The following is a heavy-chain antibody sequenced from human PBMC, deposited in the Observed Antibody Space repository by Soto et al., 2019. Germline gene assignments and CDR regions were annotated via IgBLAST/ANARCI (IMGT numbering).Heavy chain of an antibody. Sequence: SETLSLTCTVSGGSISSYYWSWIRQPPGKGLEWIGYIYYSENTYYNPSLLSRVTISVDTSKNEFSLRLSSVTAADTAVYYCARLNGYCVSTNCHGYYGMDVWGQGTTVTVSS. CDR2: IYYSENT. D-gene: IGHD2-2*03. J-gene: IGHJ6*02. CDR1: GGSISSYY. CDR3: ARLNGYCVSTNCHGYYGMDV. V-gene: IGHV4-59*08.